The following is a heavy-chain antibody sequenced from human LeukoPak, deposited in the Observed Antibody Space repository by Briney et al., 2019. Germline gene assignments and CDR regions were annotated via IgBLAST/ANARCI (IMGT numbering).Heavy chain of an antibody. CDR3: AKDPSHDYYDSSGYYYGTLGY. D-gene: IGHD3-22*01. Sequence: GGSLRLSCAASGFTFSSYAMSWVRQAPGKGLEWVSAISGSGGSTYYADSVKGRFTISRDNSKNTLYLQMNSLRAEDTAVYYCAKDPSHDYYDSSGYYYGTLGYWGQGTLVTVSS. V-gene: IGHV3-23*01. J-gene: IGHJ4*02. CDR2: ISGSGGST. CDR1: GFTFSSYA.